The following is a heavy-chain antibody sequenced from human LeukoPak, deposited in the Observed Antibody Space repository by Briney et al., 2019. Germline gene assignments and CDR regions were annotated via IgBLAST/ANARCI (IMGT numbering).Heavy chain of an antibody. CDR2: IYYSGST. Sequence: SETLSLTCTVSGGSISSYYWSWIRQPPGKGLEWIGYIYYSGSTNYNPSLKSRVTISVDTSKNQFSLKLSSVTAADTAVYYCARDFYFTKTQNYDILTGYYTGFDYWGQGTLVTVSS. V-gene: IGHV4-59*01. J-gene: IGHJ4*02. CDR3: ARDFYFTKTQNYDILTGYYTGFDY. CDR1: GGSISSYY. D-gene: IGHD3-9*01.